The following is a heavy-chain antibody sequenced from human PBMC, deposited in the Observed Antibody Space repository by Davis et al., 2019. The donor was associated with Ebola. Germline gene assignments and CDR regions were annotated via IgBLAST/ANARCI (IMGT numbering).Heavy chain of an antibody. CDR3: ARERVRGVIRDYYYYGMDV. Sequence: AASVKVSCKASGGTFSSYTISWVRQAPGQGLEWMGMINPSGGSTSYAQKFQGRVTMTRDTSTSTVYMELSSLRSEDTAVYYCARERVRGVIRDYYYYGMDVWGKGTTVTVSS. CDR2: INPSGGST. J-gene: IGHJ6*04. CDR1: GGTFSSYT. V-gene: IGHV1-46*01. D-gene: IGHD3-10*01.